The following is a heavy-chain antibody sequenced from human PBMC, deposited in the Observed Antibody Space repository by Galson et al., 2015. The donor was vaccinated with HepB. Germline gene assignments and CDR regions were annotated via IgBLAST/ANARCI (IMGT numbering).Heavy chain of an antibody. D-gene: IGHD2-2*02. CDR1: GGTFSSYA. CDR3: AGAQPYCSSTSCYTEYYYYYMDV. J-gene: IGHJ6*03. CDR2: IIPIFGTA. Sequence: SVKVSCKASGGTFSSYAISWVRQAPGQGLEWMGGIIPIFGTANYAQKFQGRVTITADESTSTAYMELSSLRSEDTAVYYCAGAQPYCSSTSCYTEYYYYYMDVWGKGTTVTVSS. V-gene: IGHV1-69*13.